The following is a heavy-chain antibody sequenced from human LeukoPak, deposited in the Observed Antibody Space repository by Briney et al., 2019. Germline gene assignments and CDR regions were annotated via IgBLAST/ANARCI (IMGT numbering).Heavy chain of an antibody. V-gene: IGHV3-21*01. D-gene: IGHD1-26*01. CDR1: GFTFSDYS. CDR2: ISRNSRHV. CDR3: VRDFMGMGGTTAYLHY. J-gene: IGHJ1*01. Sequence: GGSLRLSCAASGFTFSDYSMNWVRQAPGKGLEWVSSISRNSRHVYYGGSVWGRFTIARDDARNSLFLEMNSLRAEDMAVYYCVRDFMGMGGTTAYLHYWGQGTLVTVSS.